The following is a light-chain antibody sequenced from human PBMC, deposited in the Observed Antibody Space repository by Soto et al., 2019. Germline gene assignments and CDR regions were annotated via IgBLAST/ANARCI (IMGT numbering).Light chain of an antibody. CDR1: QDISNY. J-gene: IGKJ4*01. CDR2: AAF. CDR3: QQAYSFPHT. Sequence: DIPMTQSASSLSADLGDRFTITFQASQDISNYLNWYQQRPGKAPKFLIYAAFRLQSGVPSRFSGSGSGTDSTLTISSLQSEDFATYYCQQAYSFPHTFGGGTKVDIK. V-gene: IGKV1-12*01.